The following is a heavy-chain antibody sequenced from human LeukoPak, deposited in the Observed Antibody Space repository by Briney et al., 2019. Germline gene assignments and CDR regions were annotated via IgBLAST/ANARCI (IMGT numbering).Heavy chain of an antibody. D-gene: IGHD3-3*01. CDR2: ISGGGGTT. V-gene: IGHV3-23*01. Sequence: PGGSLRLSCAASGFTFSNFAMGWVRQAPGKGLEWVSSISGGGGTTYYADSVKGRFTISRDNSKNTLYLQMNSLRAEDTAVYYCAKPPLEWLPDDYWGQRTLLTVSS. CDR3: AKPPLEWLPDDY. CDR1: GFTFSNFA. J-gene: IGHJ4*02.